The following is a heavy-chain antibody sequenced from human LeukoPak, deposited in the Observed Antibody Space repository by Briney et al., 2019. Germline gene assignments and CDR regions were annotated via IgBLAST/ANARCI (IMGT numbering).Heavy chain of an antibody. CDR2: IFYTGSN. CDR1: GGSISSSY. J-gene: IGHJ3*02. Sequence: SETLSLTCSVSGGSISSSYWSWIRQAPGKGPEWIGYIFYTGSNDYSPSLKSRVTISVDTSKNQFFLRVNSVTAADTAVYYCARAIYSRAWYASDIWGQGTVVTVSA. V-gene: IGHV4-59*01. CDR3: ARAIYSRAWYASDI. D-gene: IGHD6-19*01.